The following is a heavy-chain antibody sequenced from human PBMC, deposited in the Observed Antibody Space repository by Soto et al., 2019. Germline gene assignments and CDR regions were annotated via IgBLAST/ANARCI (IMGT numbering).Heavy chain of an antibody. J-gene: IGHJ4*02. D-gene: IGHD3-10*01. V-gene: IGHV3-23*01. CDR3: AKGSASGRPYYLDH. CDR1: GFTFSSYA. Sequence: PGGSLSLSCAASGFTFSSYAMSWVRQAPGKGLEWVSAINAGGSHTWYADSVKGRFTLSRDNSKNTLHLQLDSLRDEDTAVYYCAKGSASGRPYYLDHWGQGTLVTVSS. CDR2: INAGGSHT.